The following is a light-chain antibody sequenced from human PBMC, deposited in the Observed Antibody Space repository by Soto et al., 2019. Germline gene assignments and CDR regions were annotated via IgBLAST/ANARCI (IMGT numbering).Light chain of an antibody. CDR1: RSDVGGYNY. CDR3: SLYTTSNARQIV. J-gene: IGLJ1*01. V-gene: IGLV2-14*01. Sequence: QSALTQPASVSGSPGQSITISCTGTRSDVGGYNYVSWYQQHPGKAPKFMIYDVSNRPSGVSNRFSGSKSGNTASLTISGLPAEDEADYYCSLYTTSNARQIVFGTGTKVTVL. CDR2: DVS.